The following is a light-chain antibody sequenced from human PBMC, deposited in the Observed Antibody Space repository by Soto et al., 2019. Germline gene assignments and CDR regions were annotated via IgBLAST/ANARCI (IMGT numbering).Light chain of an antibody. J-gene: IGLJ2*01. CDR3: GTGDSSLRAVV. V-gene: IGLV1-51*02. Sequence: QSVLTQPHSVSAAPGQKFTISCSGSRSNIGNNYVSWYQQLPGTAPKLLIYENNKRPSGIPDRFSGSKSGTSATLGIAGLQAGDEADYYCGTGDSSLRAVVFGGGTKLTVL. CDR2: ENN. CDR1: RSNIGNNY.